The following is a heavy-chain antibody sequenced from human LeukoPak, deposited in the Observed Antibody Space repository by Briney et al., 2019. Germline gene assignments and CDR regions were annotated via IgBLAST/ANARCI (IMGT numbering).Heavy chain of an antibody. CDR2: ISSSSSTI. D-gene: IGHD4-23*01. V-gene: IGHV3-48*01. Sequence: GGSLRLSCAASGFTFSSFSMNWVRQAPGKGLEWISYISSSSSTIYYADSVKGRFTISRDNAKNSLYLQMNSLRAEDTAVYYCARDGGDYGGNSGLDYWGQGTLVTVSS. CDR1: GFTFSSFS. CDR3: ARDGGDYGGNSGLDY. J-gene: IGHJ4*02.